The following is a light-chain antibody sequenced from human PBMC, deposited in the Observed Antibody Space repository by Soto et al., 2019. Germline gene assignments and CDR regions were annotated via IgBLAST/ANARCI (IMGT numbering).Light chain of an antibody. V-gene: IGKV1-9*01. CDR3: QQLSSYPVT. Sequence: IQLTQSPSSLSVSVGDRVTITCRASQDIGIYLAWYQQKPGKAPNLLIYAASSLQRGVPSRFSGSGSGTDFTLTIRSLQPEDFATYHCQQLSSYPVTFGQGTKVDIK. J-gene: IGKJ1*01. CDR2: AAS. CDR1: QDIGIY.